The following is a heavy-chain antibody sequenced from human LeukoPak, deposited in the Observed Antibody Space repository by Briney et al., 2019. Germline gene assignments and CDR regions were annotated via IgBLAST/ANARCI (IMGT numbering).Heavy chain of an antibody. CDR3: ARAGYDISAFDI. CDR1: GDSIRSNNYY. CDR2: IYHSGST. V-gene: IGHV4-39*07. J-gene: IGHJ3*02. Sequence: SETLSLTCTVSGDSIRSNNYYWGWIRQPPGKGLEWIGEIYHSGSTNYNPSLKSRVTISVDKSKNQFSLKLSSVTAADTAVYYCARAGYDISAFDIWGQGTMVTVSS. D-gene: IGHD3-22*01.